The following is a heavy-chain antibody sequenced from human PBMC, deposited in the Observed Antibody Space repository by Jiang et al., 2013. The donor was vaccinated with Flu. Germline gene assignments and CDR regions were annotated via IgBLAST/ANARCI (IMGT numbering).Heavy chain of an antibody. CDR1: GFTFTSSA. J-gene: IGHJ4*02. Sequence: SGAEVKKPGTSVKVSCKASGFTFTSSAMQWVRQARGQRLEWIGWIVVGSGNTNYAQKFQERVTITRDMSTSTAYMELSSLRSEDTAVYYCAAVWHYGGNPKNLAYDYWGQGTLVTVSS. CDR2: IVVGSGNT. CDR3: AAVWHYGGNPKNLAYDY. D-gene: IGHD4-23*01. V-gene: IGHV1-58*02.